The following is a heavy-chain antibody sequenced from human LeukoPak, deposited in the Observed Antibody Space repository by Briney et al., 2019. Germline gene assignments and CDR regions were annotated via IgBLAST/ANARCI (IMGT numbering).Heavy chain of an antibody. V-gene: IGHV3-23*01. CDR1: GFTFSSYA. Sequence: GGSLRLSRAASGFTFSSYAMSWVRQAPGKGLEWVSTISGRGTGTHYADSVKGRFTISRDNSKNTLYLQMNSLRVEDTAVYYCAKGGIETYYYYYYYMDVWGKGTTVTVSS. CDR3: AKGGIETYYYYYYYMDV. J-gene: IGHJ6*03. D-gene: IGHD6-13*01. CDR2: ISGRGTGT.